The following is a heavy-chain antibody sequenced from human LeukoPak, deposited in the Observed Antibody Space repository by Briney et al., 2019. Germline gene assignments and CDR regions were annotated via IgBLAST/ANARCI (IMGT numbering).Heavy chain of an antibody. J-gene: IGHJ4*02. D-gene: IGHD3-10*01. V-gene: IGHV4-34*01. Sequence: SETLSLTCAVYGGSFSGYYWSWIRQPPGKGLEWLGEINHSGSTNYNPSLKSRVTISVDTSKNQFSLKLSSVTAADTAVYYCARGIRYYYGSGSYFDYWGQGTLVTVSS. CDR2: INHSGST. CDR3: ARGIRYYYGSGSYFDY. CDR1: GGSFSGYY.